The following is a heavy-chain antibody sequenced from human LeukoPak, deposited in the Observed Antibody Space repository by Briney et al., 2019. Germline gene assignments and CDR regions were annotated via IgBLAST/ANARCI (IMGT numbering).Heavy chain of an antibody. CDR2: IYYTGST. V-gene: IGHV4-59*08. J-gene: IGHJ4*02. CDR1: GGSISDYY. CDR3: ARFSSSTWGFDF. D-gene: IGHD6-13*01. Sequence: SEPLSLTCTVSGGSISDYYWNWIRQSPEKGLEWIAYIYYTGSTNYNPSLKSRVTMSVDTSKNQFSLKLSSVTAADTAVYYCARFSSSTWGFDFWGQGTMVTVSS.